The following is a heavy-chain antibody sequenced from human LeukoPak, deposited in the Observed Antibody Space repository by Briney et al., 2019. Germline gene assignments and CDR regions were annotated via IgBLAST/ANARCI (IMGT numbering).Heavy chain of an antibody. Sequence: GGSLRLSYAASGFTFGDYSMSWVRQVPGKGLEWVSGINWIGGSKGYADSVKGRFTISRDNAKNSLYLQMNSLRAEDTAVYYCARALKGVRRRLGGTTTFEDYYYMDVWGKGTTVTISS. V-gene: IGHV3-20*03. D-gene: IGHD1-26*01. J-gene: IGHJ6*03. CDR3: ARALKGVRRRLGGTTTFEDYYYMDV. CDR1: GFTFGDYS. CDR2: INWIGGSK.